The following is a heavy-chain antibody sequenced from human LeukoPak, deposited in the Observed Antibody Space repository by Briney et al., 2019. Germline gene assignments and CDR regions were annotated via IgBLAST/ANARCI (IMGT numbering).Heavy chain of an antibody. D-gene: IGHD3-16*01. V-gene: IGHV3-73*01. CDR2: IRSEANSYAT. Sequence: GGSLRLSCAASGFTFSGSAMHWVRQASGKGLEWIGRIRSEANSYATAYTASVKGRFTISRDDSKNTAYLQMNSLKTEDTAVYYCTGLGRGDYVWGSHTQDYWGQGTLVTVSS. J-gene: IGHJ4*02. CDR1: GFTFSGSA. CDR3: TGLGRGDYVWGSHTQDY.